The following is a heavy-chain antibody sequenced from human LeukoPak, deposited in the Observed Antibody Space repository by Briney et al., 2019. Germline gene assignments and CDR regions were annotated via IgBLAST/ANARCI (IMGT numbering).Heavy chain of an antibody. CDR3: ARDVLFPAANYADAFDI. CDR2: IKQDGSEK. Sequence: GGSLRLSCAASGFTFSSYWMSWVRQAPGKGLEWVANIKQDGSEKYYVDSVKGRFTISRDNAKNSLYLQMNSLRAEDTAVYYCARDVLFPAANYADAFDIWGQGTMVTVSS. V-gene: IGHV3-7*01. D-gene: IGHD2-2*01. J-gene: IGHJ3*02. CDR1: GFTFSSYW.